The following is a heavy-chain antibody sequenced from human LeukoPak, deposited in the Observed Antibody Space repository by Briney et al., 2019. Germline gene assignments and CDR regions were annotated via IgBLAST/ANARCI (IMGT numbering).Heavy chain of an antibody. CDR1: GGSISSGGYY. J-gene: IGHJ5*02. D-gene: IGHD1-26*01. CDR3: ARDQVVGATLDNWFDP. Sequence: SETLSLTCTVSGGSISSGGYYWSWIRQPPGKGLEWIGYIYYSGSTNYNPSLKSRVTISVDTSKNQFSLKLSSVTAADTAVYYCARDQVVGATLDNWFDPWGQGTLVTVSS. CDR2: IYYSGST. V-gene: IGHV4-61*08.